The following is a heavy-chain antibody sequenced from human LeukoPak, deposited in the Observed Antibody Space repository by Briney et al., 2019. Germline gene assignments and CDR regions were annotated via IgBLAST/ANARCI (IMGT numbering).Heavy chain of an antibody. Sequence: SVKVSCKASGFTFTRSAMQWVRQARGQRLEWIGWIVVGSGNTNYAQKFQERVTITRDMSTSTAYMELSSLRPEDTAVYFCAAADYYDSSGYYPYAFHIWGQGTMVTVSS. D-gene: IGHD3-22*01. CDR3: AAADYYDSSGYYPYAFHI. CDR1: GFTFTRSA. V-gene: IGHV1-58*02. J-gene: IGHJ3*02. CDR2: IVVGSGNT.